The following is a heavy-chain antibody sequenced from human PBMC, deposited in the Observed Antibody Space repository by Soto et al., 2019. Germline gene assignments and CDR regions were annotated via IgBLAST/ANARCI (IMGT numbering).Heavy chain of an antibody. Sequence: VQLVESGGGVVQPGRSLRLSCAASGFTFSSYGMHWVRQAPGKGLEWVAVISYDGSNKYYADSVKGRFTISRDNSKNTLYLQMNSLRAEDTAVYYCAKVRLEWENWGFGYWGQGTLVTVSS. J-gene: IGHJ4*02. V-gene: IGHV3-30*18. CDR1: GFTFSSYG. D-gene: IGHD3-3*01. CDR2: ISYDGSNK. CDR3: AKVRLEWENWGFGY.